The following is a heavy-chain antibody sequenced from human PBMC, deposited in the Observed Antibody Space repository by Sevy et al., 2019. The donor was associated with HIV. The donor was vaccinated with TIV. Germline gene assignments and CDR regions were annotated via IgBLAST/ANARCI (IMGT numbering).Heavy chain of an antibody. J-gene: IGHJ4*02. Sequence: ASVKVSCKASGGTFSSYAISWVRQAPGQGLEWMGGIIPIFGTANYAQKFQGRVTITADESTSTAYMELSSLRSEDTAVYYCARAYTYYYGSGSYPTVSYFDYWGQGTLVTVSS. CDR2: IIPIFGTA. D-gene: IGHD3-10*01. CDR3: ARAYTYYYGSGSYPTVSYFDY. CDR1: GGTFSSYA. V-gene: IGHV1-69*13.